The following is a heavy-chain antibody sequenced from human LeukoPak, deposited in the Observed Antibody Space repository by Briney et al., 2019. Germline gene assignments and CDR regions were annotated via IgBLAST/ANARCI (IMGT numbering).Heavy chain of an antibody. J-gene: IGHJ3*02. CDR2: ISYDGSNK. D-gene: IGHD3-10*01. CDR1: GFTLSSNY. Sequence: GGSLRLSCAASGFTLSSNYMSWVRQAPGKGLEWVAVISYDGSNKYYADSVKGRFTISRDNSKNTLYLQMNSLRAEDTAVYYCARAGLGYYGSGSYYRGHDAFDIWGQGTMVTVSS. CDR3: ARAGLGYYGSGSYYRGHDAFDI. V-gene: IGHV3-30-3*01.